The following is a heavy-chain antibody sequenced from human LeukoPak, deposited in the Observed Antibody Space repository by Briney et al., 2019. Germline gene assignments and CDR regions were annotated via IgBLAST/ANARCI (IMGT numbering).Heavy chain of an antibody. D-gene: IGHD5-18*01. J-gene: IGHJ4*02. CDR1: GYSFSTCG. CDR3: AREGSGYSYGY. V-gene: IGHV1-18*01. Sequence: ASVKVSCKASGYSFSTCGISGVRQAPAQGLEWMGWISTYSGNAQYAQNFQGRVTMTADTTTSTAYMELRSLTTDDTAVYFCAREGSGYSYGYWGQGTLVTVSS. CDR2: ISTYSGNA.